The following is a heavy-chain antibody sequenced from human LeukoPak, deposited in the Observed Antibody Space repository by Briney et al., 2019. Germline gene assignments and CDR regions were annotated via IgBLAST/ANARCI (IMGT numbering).Heavy chain of an antibody. V-gene: IGHV4-59*01. D-gene: IGHD1-14*01. CDR2: VYHSGST. J-gene: IGHJ4*02. CDR1: GGSISHYY. Sequence: SETLSLTCTVSGGSISHYYWHWLRQSPGKGLEWIGYVYHSGSTEYNTSLKSRVTISVDTPKNQFSLKLTSVTAADTAVYYCARAYNRLTHFDYWGQGTLVTVSS. CDR3: ARAYNRLTHFDY.